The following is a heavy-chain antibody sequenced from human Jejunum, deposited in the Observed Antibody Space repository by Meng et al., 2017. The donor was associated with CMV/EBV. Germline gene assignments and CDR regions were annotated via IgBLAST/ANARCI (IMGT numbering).Heavy chain of an antibody. CDR1: FTSSSYA. Sequence: FTSSSYAMSWVRQAPGRGLEWVSAINGSGGDTYYADSVKGRFTISRDNSKNTLYLQMNSLRAEDTAIYYCAKDRVSTAMITNYIDSWGQGTLVTVSS. CDR3: AKDRVSTAMITNYIDS. J-gene: IGHJ4*02. CDR2: INGSGGDT. D-gene: IGHD5-18*01. V-gene: IGHV3-23*01.